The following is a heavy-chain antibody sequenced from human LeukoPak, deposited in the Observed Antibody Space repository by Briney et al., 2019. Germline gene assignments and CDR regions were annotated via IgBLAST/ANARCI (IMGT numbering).Heavy chain of an antibody. CDR1: GGSISNYY. D-gene: IGHD4-17*01. CDR2: IYYSGRT. CDR3: ARGDYGDREFDY. Sequence: PSETLSLTCTVSGGSISNYYWSWIRQPPGKGLEWIGYIYYSGRTRYNPSLKSPVTISVDTSKNQFSLRLSSVTAADTAVYYCARGDYGDREFDYWGQGTLVTVSS. V-gene: IGHV4-59*12. J-gene: IGHJ4*02.